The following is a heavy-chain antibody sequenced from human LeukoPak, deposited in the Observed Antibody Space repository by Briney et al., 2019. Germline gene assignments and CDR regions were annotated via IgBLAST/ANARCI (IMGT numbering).Heavy chain of an antibody. J-gene: IGHJ4*02. V-gene: IGHV5-51*01. CDR3: ARQVTVVQPFDY. CDR1: GYGFNSYW. D-gene: IGHD2-15*01. CDR2: IYPGDSDT. Sequence: GESLKISCKGSGYGFNSYWIGWVRQMPGKGLEWMGIIYPGDSDTRYSPSFQGQVTISADKSISTAYLQWSSLKASDTATYYCARQVTVVQPFDYWGQGTLVTVSS.